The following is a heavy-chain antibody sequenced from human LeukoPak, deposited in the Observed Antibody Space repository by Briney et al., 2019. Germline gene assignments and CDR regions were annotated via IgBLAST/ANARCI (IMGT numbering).Heavy chain of an antibody. CDR2: ISSSSSTI. D-gene: IGHD5-12*01. CDR1: GFTFSSYS. Sequence: PGGSLRLSCAPSGFTFSSYSMNWVRQAPGKGLKWVSYISSSSSTIYYADSVKGRFTISRDNAKNSLYLQMNSLRAEDTAVYYCARDSWGYADIVATMDYWGQGTLVTVSA. CDR3: ARDSWGYADIVATMDY. V-gene: IGHV3-48*01. J-gene: IGHJ4*02.